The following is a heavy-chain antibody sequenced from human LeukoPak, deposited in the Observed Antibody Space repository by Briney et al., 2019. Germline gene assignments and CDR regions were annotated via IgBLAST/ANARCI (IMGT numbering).Heavy chain of an antibody. Sequence: GGSLRLSCAASGFTFSSYSMNWVRQAPGKGLEWVSSISSSSSYIYYADSVKGRFTISRGNAKNSLYLQMNSLRAEDTAVYYCARLHTLISGWWVDYWGPGTLGTVSS. J-gene: IGHJ4*02. CDR3: ARLHTLISGWWVDY. CDR1: GFTFSSYS. CDR2: ISSSSSYI. D-gene: IGHD6-19*01. V-gene: IGHV3-21*01.